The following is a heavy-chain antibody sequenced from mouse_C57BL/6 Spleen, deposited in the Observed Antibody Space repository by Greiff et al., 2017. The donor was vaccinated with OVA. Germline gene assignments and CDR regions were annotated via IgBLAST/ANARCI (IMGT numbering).Heavy chain of an antibody. J-gene: IGHJ3*01. D-gene: IGHD2-4*01. CDR3: AYDYDGVFAY. Sequence: QVQLKQPGAALVRPGSSVKLSCKASGSTFPSYWLDGHGLEWIGNIYPSDSETHYNQKFKDKATLTVDKSSSTAYMQLSSLTSEDSAVYYCAYDYDGVFAYWGQGTLVTVSA. CDR2: IYPSDSET. V-gene: IGHV1-61*01. CDR1: GSTFPSYW.